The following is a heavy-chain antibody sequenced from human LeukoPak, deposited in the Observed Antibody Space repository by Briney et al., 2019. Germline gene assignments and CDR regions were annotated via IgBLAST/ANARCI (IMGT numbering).Heavy chain of an antibody. Sequence: KSSETLSLTCAVYGESFSGYHWSWIRQPPGKGLEWIGEINHSGSTNYNPSLKSRVTISVDTSKNQFSLKLSSVTAADTAVYYCARNPDLGGYYDILTGYYRGGDAFDIWGQGTMVTVSS. CDR1: GESFSGYH. CDR2: INHSGST. D-gene: IGHD3-9*01. CDR3: ARNPDLGGYYDILTGYYRGGDAFDI. V-gene: IGHV4-34*01. J-gene: IGHJ3*02.